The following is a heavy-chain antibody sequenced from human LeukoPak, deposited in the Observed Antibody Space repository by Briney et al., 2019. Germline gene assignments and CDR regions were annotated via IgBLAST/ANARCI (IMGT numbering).Heavy chain of an antibody. J-gene: IGHJ3*02. D-gene: IGHD2-2*01. CDR3: ASGAQLLAAFDI. CDR2: INHSGST. Sequence: PSETLSLTCTVSGGSIGSYYWSWIRQPPGKGLEWIGEINHSGSTNYNPSLKSRVTISVDTSKNQFSLKLSSVTAADTAVYYCASGAQLLAAFDIWGQGTMVTVSS. CDR1: GGSIGSYY. V-gene: IGHV4-34*01.